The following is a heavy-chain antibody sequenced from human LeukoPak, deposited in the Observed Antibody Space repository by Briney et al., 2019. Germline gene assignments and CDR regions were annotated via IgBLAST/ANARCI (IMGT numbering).Heavy chain of an antibody. CDR2: ISGSGGST. V-gene: IGHV3-23*01. Sequence: PGGSLRLSCAASGFTFSSYAMSWVRQAPGKGLEWVSAISGSGGSTYYADSVKGRFTISRDSSKNTLYLQMNSLRAEDTAVYYCAKGQIWLVRNYYYMDVWGKGTTVTVSS. CDR1: GFTFSSYA. J-gene: IGHJ6*03. CDR3: AKGQIWLVRNYYYMDV. D-gene: IGHD6-19*01.